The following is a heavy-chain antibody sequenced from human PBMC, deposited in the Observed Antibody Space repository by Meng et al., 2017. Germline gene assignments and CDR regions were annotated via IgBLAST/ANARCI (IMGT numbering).Heavy chain of an antibody. CDR1: GFTFSSYA. V-gene: IGHV3-30*01. J-gene: IGHJ4*02. CDR2: ISYDGSNK. Sequence: GGSPRLSCAASGFTFSSYAMHWVRQAPGKGLEWVAVISYDGSNKYYADSVKGRFTISRDNSKNTLYLQMNSLRAEDTAVYYCARDKWELLIGYYFDYWGQGTLVTVSS. D-gene: IGHD1-26*01. CDR3: ARDKWELLIGYYFDY.